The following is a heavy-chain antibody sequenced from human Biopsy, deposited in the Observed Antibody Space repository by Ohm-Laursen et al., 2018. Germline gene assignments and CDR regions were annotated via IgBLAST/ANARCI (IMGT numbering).Heavy chain of an antibody. CDR1: GYKFTSYG. Sequence: GASVKVSCKVSGYKFTSYGMSWVRQASGQGFEWMGRISGYNGNTNYAQKFQGRITMTIDAATSTGYMDLRSLKSDDTAVYYCARIAAAGWDDYWGQGTLVTVSS. V-gene: IGHV1-18*01. CDR2: ISGYNGNT. CDR3: ARIAAAGWDDY. D-gene: IGHD6-25*01. J-gene: IGHJ4*02.